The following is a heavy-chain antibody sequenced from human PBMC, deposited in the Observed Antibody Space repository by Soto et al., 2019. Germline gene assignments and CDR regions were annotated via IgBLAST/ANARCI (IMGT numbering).Heavy chain of an antibody. CDR1: GGTFSSYA. Sequence: SVKVSCKASGGTFSSYAISWVRQAPGQGLEWMGGIIPIFGTANYAQKFQGRVTITADESTSTAYMELSSLRSEDTAVYYCANKENTVGGMGVWGQGTTVTVSS. D-gene: IGHD4-4*01. V-gene: IGHV1-69*13. CDR2: IIPIFGTA. CDR3: ANKENTVGGMGV. J-gene: IGHJ6*02.